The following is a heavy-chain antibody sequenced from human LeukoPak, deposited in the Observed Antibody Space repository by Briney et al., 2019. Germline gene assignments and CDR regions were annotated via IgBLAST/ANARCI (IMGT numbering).Heavy chain of an antibody. J-gene: IGHJ4*02. D-gene: IGHD6-13*01. Sequence: GGSLRLSCAASGFTFSSYWMSWVRHPPGKGLEWVANIKQDGSEKYYVDSVKGRFTISRDNAKNSLYLQMNSLRAEEKAVYYCARGSSWYYFDYWGQGTLVTVSS. CDR3: ARGSSWYYFDY. CDR2: IKQDGSEK. V-gene: IGHV3-7*04. CDR1: GFTFSSYW.